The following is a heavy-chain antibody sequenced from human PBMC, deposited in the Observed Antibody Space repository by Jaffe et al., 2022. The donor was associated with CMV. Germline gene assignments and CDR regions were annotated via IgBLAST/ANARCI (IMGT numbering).Heavy chain of an antibody. J-gene: IGHJ6*03. Sequence: QVQLQQWGAGLLKPSETLSLTCAVYGGSFSGYYWSWIRQPPGKGLEWIGEINHSGSTNYNPSLKSRVTISVDTSKNQFSLKLSSVTAADTAVYYCARGRFGEGYYYMDVWGKGTTVTVSS. CDR3: ARGRFGEGYYYMDV. D-gene: IGHD3-10*01. CDR1: GGSFSGYY. V-gene: IGHV4-34*01. CDR2: INHSGST.